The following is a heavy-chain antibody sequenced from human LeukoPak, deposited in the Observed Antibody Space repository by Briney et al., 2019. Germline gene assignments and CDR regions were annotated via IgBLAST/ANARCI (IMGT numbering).Heavy chain of an antibody. J-gene: IGHJ5*02. V-gene: IGHV1-2*02. CDR3: ARGRKIVVPAASQDDP. CDR2: INPNSGGT. CDR1: GYTFTGYY. D-gene: IGHD2-2*01. Sequence: ASVKVSCKASGYTFTGYYMHWGRRAPGQGLEWMGWINPNSGGTNYAQKFQGRVTMTRDTSISTAYMELSRLRSDDTAVYYCARGRKIVVPAASQDDPWGQGTLVTVSS.